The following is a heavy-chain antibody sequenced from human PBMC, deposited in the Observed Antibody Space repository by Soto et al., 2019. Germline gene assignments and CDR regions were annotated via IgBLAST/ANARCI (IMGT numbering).Heavy chain of an antibody. V-gene: IGHV4-59*01. Sequence: PSETLSLTCTVSGVSITPYYWTWIRHPPGKGLVWIGYVYHTGNTYYNPSLKSRVTISLDTSKNQVSLRLKSVTAADTAVYYCAREQYNWKLWGQGTLVTVSS. CDR3: AREQYNWKL. J-gene: IGHJ4*02. CDR1: GVSITPYY. D-gene: IGHD1-20*01. CDR2: VYHTGNT.